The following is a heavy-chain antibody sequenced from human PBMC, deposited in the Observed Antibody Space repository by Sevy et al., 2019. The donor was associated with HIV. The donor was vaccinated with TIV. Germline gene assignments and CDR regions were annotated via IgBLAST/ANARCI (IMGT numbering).Heavy chain of an antibody. J-gene: IGHJ4*02. Sequence: GGSLRLSCAASGFTFSRYGMHWVRQAPGKGLEWVAVISFDGSKKYYGDSVKGRFTISRDNSKTTLYLAMSSLSPEDTVVYYCAKLDYDILTGNPDYWGQGTLVTVSS. CDR3: AKLDYDILTGNPDY. D-gene: IGHD3-9*01. CDR1: GFTFSRYG. V-gene: IGHV3-30*18. CDR2: ISFDGSKK.